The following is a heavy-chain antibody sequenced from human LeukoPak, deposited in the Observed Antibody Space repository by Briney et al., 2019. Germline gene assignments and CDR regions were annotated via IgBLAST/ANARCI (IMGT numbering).Heavy chain of an antibody. V-gene: IGHV3-30-3*01. J-gene: IGHJ4*02. CDR2: ISYDGSNK. CDR3: ARDEGSYFDY. D-gene: IGHD3-10*01. Sequence: PGGSLRLSCAASGFTFSSYAMHWVRQAPGKGLEWVAVISYDGSNKYYADSVKGRFTISRDNSKNTLYLQMNSLRAEDTAVYYCARDEGSYFDYWGQGTLVTVSS. CDR1: GFTFSSYA.